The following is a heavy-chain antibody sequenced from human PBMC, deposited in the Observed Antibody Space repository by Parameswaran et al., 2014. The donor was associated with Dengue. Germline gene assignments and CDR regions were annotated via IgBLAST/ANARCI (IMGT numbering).Heavy chain of an antibody. CDR2: ISGSGGTI. CDR3: ARDLAPGYSSNWYNHYGMDV. D-gene: IGHD6-13*01. Sequence: WIRQPPGKGLEWVSYISGSGGTIYYADSVKGRFTISRDNAKNSLYLQMNSLRAEDTAVYYCARDLAPGYSSNWYNHYGMDVWGQGTTVTVSS. J-gene: IGHJ6*02. V-gene: IGHV3-48*03.